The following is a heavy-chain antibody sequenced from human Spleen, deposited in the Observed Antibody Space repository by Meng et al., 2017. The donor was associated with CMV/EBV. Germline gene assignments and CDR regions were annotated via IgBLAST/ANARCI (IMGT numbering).Heavy chain of an antibody. D-gene: IGHD7-27*01. CDR2: ISSSGSTI. Sequence: GESLKISCTASGFTFNAYVMQWVRQAPGKGLEWVSYISSSGSTIYYADSVKGRFTISRDNAKNSLYLQMNSLRAEDTAVYYCARDRLIGGFDPWGQGTLVTVSS. V-gene: IGHV3-48*03. J-gene: IGHJ5*02. CDR1: GFTFNAYV. CDR3: ARDRLIGGFDP.